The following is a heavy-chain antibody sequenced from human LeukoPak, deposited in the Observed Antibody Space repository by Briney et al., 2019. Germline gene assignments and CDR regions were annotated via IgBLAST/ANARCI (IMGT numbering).Heavy chain of an antibody. J-gene: IGHJ5*02. CDR1: GYTFTGYY. V-gene: IGHV1-18*04. CDR2: ISAYNGNT. D-gene: IGHD6-6*01. CDR3: ARDRGYSSSGGWFDP. Sequence: GASVKVSCKASGYTFTGYYMHWVRQAPGQGLEWMGWISAYNGNTNYAQKLQGRVTMTTDTSTSTAYMELRSLRSDDTAVYYCARDRGYSSSGGWFDPWGQGTLVTVSS.